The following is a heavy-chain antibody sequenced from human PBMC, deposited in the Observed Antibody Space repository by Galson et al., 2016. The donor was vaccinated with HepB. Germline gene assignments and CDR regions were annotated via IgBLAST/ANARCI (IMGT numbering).Heavy chain of an antibody. V-gene: IGHV4-39*01. CDR1: GGSISSGRYY. CDR2: IYYSGTT. CDR3: ARPNSSGLSYYYYMDV. J-gene: IGHJ6*03. Sequence: ETLSLTCTVSGGSISSGRYYWGWIRQPPGKGLEWIGSIYYSGTTYYNPSLKSRVTISVDTSENQFSLKLSSVTAADTAVYFCARPNSSGLSYYYYMDVWGKGTTVTVSS. D-gene: IGHD6-25*01.